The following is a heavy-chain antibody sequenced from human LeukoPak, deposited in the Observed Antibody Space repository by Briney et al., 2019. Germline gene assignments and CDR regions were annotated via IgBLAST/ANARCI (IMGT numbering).Heavy chain of an antibody. CDR1: GFSFSSSP. CDR2: ISSSGGDT. CDR3: AKKNSGLHPFDF. D-gene: IGHD4-23*01. J-gene: IGHJ4*02. Sequence: GGSLRLSCAAAGFSFSSSPMSWLRQAPGKGLEWVSGISSSGGDTPYADSVKGRFTISRDNSKNTLYLQMNSLRAEDTAVYYCAKKNSGLHPFDFWGQGTLVIVSS. V-gene: IGHV3-23*01.